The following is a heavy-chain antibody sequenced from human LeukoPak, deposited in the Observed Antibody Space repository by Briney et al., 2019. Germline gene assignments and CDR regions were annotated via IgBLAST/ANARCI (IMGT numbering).Heavy chain of an antibody. V-gene: IGHV3-30*18. CDR2: ISYDGSNK. CDR1: GFTFSSYG. D-gene: IGHD1-26*01. CDR3: AKDQWELLGLDY. Sequence: GRSLRLSCAASGFTFSSYGMHWVRQAPGKGLEWVAVISYDGSNKYYADSVKGRFTISRDNSKNTLCLQMNSLRAEDTAVYYCAKDQWELLGLDYWGQGTLVTVSS. J-gene: IGHJ4*02.